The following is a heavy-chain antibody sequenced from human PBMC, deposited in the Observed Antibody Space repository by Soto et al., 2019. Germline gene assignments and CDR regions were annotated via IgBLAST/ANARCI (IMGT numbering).Heavy chain of an antibody. CDR1: GFTFSNTW. CDR2: INSDGTTT. Sequence: EVQLVVSGGGLVQPGGSLRLSCAASGFTFSNTWMHWVRQAPGKGLVWVSHINSDGTTTTYADSVKGRFTISRDNAKNTVHLQMNSLRADDTAVYYCATDGSYAQHVWGQGTTVTVSS. CDR3: ATDGSYAQHV. D-gene: IGHD2-2*01. J-gene: IGHJ6*02. V-gene: IGHV3-74*01.